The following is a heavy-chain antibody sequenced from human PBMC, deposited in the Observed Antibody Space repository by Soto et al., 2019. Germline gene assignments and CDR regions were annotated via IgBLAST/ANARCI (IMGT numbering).Heavy chain of an antibody. CDR2: MNPNSGNT. V-gene: IGHV1-8*01. CDR3: ALFPLESSDNAFDI. Sequence: ASVKVSCKASGYTFTSYDINWMRQATGQGLEWMGWMNPNSGNTGYAQKFQGRVTMTRNTSIRTAYMELSSLRSEDTAVYYCALFPLESSDNAFDIWGQGTMVPGSS. CDR1: GYTFTSYD. D-gene: IGHD2-21*01. J-gene: IGHJ3*02.